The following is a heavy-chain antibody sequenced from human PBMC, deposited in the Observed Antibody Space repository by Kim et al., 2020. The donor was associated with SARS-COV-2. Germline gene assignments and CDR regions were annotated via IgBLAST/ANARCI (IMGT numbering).Heavy chain of an antibody. CDR3: ARVGATLDAFDI. J-gene: IGHJ3*02. V-gene: IGHV1-46*01. Sequence: SYAKKFQGRVTMTRETSTSTVYMELSSLRSEDTAVYYCARVGATLDAFDIWGQGTMVTVSS. D-gene: IGHD1-26*01.